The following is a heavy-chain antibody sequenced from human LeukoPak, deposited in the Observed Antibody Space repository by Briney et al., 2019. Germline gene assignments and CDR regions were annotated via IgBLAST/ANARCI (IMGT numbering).Heavy chain of an antibody. V-gene: IGHV1-2*02. Sequence: ASVKVSCKASGYTFTGYYMHWVRQAPGQGLEWMGWIYPNSGGTNYAQKFQGRVTMTRDTSLSPAYMELGRLRSDDTAVYYCARDTAMFPYWFDPWGQGTLVTVSS. CDR3: ARDTAMFPYWFDP. D-gene: IGHD5-18*01. J-gene: IGHJ5*02. CDR2: IYPNSGGT. CDR1: GYTFTGYY.